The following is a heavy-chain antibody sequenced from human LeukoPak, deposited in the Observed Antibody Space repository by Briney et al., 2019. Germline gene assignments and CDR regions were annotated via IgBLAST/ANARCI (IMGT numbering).Heavy chain of an antibody. D-gene: IGHD3-22*01. CDR2: INPSGGST. CDR3: ARDWIPISYDSSGYLKGAFDI. CDR1: GYTFTSYY. J-gene: IGHJ3*02. Sequence: ASVKLSCKASGYTFTSYYMHWVRQAPGPGLEWMGIINPSGGSTSYAQKFQGRVTMTRDTSTSTVYMELSSLRSEDTAVYYCARDWIPISYDSSGYLKGAFDIWGQGTMVTVSS. V-gene: IGHV1-46*01.